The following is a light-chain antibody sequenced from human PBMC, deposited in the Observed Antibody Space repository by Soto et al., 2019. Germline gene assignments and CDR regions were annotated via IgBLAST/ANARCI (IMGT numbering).Light chain of an antibody. CDR1: QDIRNH. Sequence: AIQMTQSPSSLSASVGDKVTITCRASQDIRNHLAWYQQKPGTAPKVMISAASSLQTGVPSRFSGSGSGTDLTLTISSLQPEDFATYYCLQDLNCPFTFGQGTKLEVK. CDR3: LQDLNCPFT. CDR2: AAS. V-gene: IGKV1-6*01. J-gene: IGKJ2*01.